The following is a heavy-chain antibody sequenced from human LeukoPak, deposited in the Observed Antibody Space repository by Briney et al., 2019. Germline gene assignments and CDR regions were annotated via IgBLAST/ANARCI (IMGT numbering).Heavy chain of an antibody. CDR3: ARGHREATIPSDYYYYMDV. CDR1: GGTFSSYA. CDR2: IIPIFGSA. V-gene: IGHV1-69*05. J-gene: IGHJ6*03. Sequence: ASVKVSCKASGGTFSSYAISWVRQAPGQGLEWMGGIIPIFGSANYAQKFQGRVTITTDESTSTAYMELSSLRSEDTAVYYCARGHREATIPSDYYYYMDVWGKGTTVTVSS. D-gene: IGHD5-12*01.